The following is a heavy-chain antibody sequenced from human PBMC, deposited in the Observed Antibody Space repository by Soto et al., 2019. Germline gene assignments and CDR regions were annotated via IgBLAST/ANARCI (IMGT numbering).Heavy chain of an antibody. CDR3: ARDQYYDSSGGACDV. V-gene: IGHV4-31*03. D-gene: IGHD3-22*01. CDR2: IYYSGST. CDR1: GVSISSGGYY. Sequence: QVQLQESGPGLVKPSQTLSLTCTVSGVSISSGGYYWSWIRQHPGKGLEWIGYIYYSGSTYYNQSLKSRVTRTVDASQNPFCLKLSSVTAADTAVYYCARDQYYDSSGGACDVGGQGTMVTVSS. J-gene: IGHJ3*01.